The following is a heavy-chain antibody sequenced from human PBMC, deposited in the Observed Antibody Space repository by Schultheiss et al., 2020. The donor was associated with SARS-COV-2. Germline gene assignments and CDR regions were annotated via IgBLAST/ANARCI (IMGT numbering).Heavy chain of an antibody. CDR3: ARIMCYYDSSGYYYYFDY. V-gene: IGHV2-5*01. CDR2: IYWNDDK. CDR1: GFSLSTSGVG. J-gene: IGHJ4*02. Sequence: SGPTLVKPTQTLTLTCTFSGFSLSTSGVGVGWIRQPPGKALEWLALIYWNDDKRYSPSLKSRLTITKDTSKNQVVLTMTNMDPVDTATYYCARIMCYYDSSGYYYYFDYWGQGTLVTVSS. D-gene: IGHD3-22*01.